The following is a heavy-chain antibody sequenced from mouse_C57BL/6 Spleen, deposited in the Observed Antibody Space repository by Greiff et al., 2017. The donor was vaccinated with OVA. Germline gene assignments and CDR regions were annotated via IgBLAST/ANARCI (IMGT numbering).Heavy chain of an antibody. J-gene: IGHJ2*01. CDR3: TRVGDGYYGAVEFDY. CDR2: LNPNYGTT. V-gene: IGHV1-39*01. D-gene: IGHD2-3*01. CDR1: GYSFTDYN. Sequence: VQLKESGPELVKPGASVKISCKASGYSFTDYNMNWVKQSNGKSLEWIGVLNPNYGTTSYNQKFKGKATLTVDQSSSTAYMQLNSLTSEDSAVYYCTRVGDGYYGAVEFDYWGQGTTLTVSS.